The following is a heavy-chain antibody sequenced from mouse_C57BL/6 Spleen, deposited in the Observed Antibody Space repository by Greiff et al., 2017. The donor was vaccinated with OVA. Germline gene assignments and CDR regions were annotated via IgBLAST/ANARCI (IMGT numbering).Heavy chain of an antibody. CDR2: IYPGSGNT. CDR1: GYTFTDYY. J-gene: IGHJ2*01. V-gene: IGHV1-76*01. D-gene: IGHD1-1*01. CDR3: ARGAVGERLFDY. Sequence: QVQLKQSGAELVRPGASVKLSCKASGYTFTDYYINWVKQRPGQGLEWIARIYPGSGNTYYNEKFKGKATLTAEKSSSTAYMQLSSLTSEESAVYFCARGAVGERLFDYWGQGTTLTVSS.